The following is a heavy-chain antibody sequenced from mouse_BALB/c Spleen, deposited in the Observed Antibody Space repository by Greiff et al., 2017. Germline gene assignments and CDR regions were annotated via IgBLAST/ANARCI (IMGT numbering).Heavy chain of an antibody. J-gene: IGHJ4*01. D-gene: IGHD1-1*01. CDR1: GFTFSSYT. CDR2: IRSGGSYT. Sequence: EVMLVESGGGLVKPGGSLKLSCAASGFTFSSYTMSWVRQTPEKRLEWVATIRSGGSYTYYPDSVKGRFTISRDNAKNTLYLQMSSLKSEDTAMYYCTRDNYYGSSPYAMDYWGQGTSVTVSS. V-gene: IGHV5-6-4*01. CDR3: TRDNYYGSSPYAMDY.